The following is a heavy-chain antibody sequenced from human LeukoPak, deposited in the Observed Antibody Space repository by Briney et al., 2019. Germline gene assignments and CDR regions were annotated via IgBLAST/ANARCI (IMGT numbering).Heavy chain of an antibody. CDR3: ARDQSIAGPTTADY. CDR1: GFTFSRYS. Sequence: PGGSLRLSCAASGFTFSRYSMNWVRQAPGKGLVWVSRINTDGSNTIYADSVKGRFTISRDNAKNTLYLQMNSLRAEDTAVYYCARDQSIAGPTTADYWGQGTLVTVSS. J-gene: IGHJ4*02. V-gene: IGHV3-74*01. D-gene: IGHD1-26*01. CDR2: INTDGSNT.